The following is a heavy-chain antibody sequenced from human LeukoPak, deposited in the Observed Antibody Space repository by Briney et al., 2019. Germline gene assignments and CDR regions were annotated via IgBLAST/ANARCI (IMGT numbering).Heavy chain of an antibody. CDR1: GFTFRSYW. V-gene: IGHV3-23*01. J-gene: IGHJ6*03. D-gene: IGHD1-26*01. CDR2: ISGSGGST. CDR3: AKDRGGSYFYYYYMDV. Sequence: GGSLRLSCVASGFTFRSYWMSWVRQAPGKGLEWVSAISGSGGSTYYADSVKGRFTISRDNSKNTLYLQMNSLRAEDTAVYYCAKDRGGSYFYYYYMDVRGKGTTVTVSS.